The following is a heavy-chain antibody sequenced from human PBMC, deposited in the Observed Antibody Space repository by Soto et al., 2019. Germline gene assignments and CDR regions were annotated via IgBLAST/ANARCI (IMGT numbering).Heavy chain of an antibody. CDR1: GGSISSGGYY. CDR3: ARSRYCSSTSCYVDGAFDI. V-gene: IGHV4-31*03. J-gene: IGHJ3*02. CDR2: IYYSGST. D-gene: IGHD2-2*01. Sequence: SETLSLTCTVSGGSISSGGYYWSWIRQHPGKGLEWIGYIYYSGSTYYNPSLKSRVTISVDTSKNQFSLKLSSVTAADTAVYYCARSRYCSSTSCYVDGAFDIWGQGTMVTVSS.